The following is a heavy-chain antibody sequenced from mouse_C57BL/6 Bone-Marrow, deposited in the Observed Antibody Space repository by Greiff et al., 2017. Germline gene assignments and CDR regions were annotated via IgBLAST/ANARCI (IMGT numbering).Heavy chain of an antibody. V-gene: IGHV1-69*01. Sequence: VQLQQSGAELVMPGPSVKLSCKASGYTFTSYWMHWVKQRPGQGLVWIGEIDPSDSYTNYNQKFKGKSTLTVDKSSSTAYMQLSSLTSEDSAVXYCALYDYDESWFADWGKGTLVTVSA. CDR1: GYTFTSYW. J-gene: IGHJ3*01. CDR2: IDPSDSYT. D-gene: IGHD2-4*01. CDR3: ALYDYDESWFAD.